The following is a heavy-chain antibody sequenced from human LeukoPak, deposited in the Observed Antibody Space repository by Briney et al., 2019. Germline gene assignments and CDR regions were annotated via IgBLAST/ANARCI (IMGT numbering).Heavy chain of an antibody. Sequence: PGGSLRLSCAASGFNFNAAWMSWVRQTPGKGLEWIGRLKSKGSGGTTDYAAPVKGRFAISRDDSKNTLYLQMNSLKIEDTAVYFCSWEMDGSFGRRLENWGQRTLVTVAS. CDR1: GFNFNAAW. V-gene: IGHV3-15*01. CDR2: LKSKGSGGTT. D-gene: IGHD3-10*01. J-gene: IGHJ4*02. CDR3: SWEMDGSFGRRLEN.